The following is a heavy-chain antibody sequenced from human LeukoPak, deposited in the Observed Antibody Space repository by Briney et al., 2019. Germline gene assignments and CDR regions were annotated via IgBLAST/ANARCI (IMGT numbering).Heavy chain of an antibody. CDR3: AKLAYYYGSGSYYHFDC. V-gene: IGHV3-23*01. CDR1: GFTFSSYA. D-gene: IGHD3-10*01. Sequence: GGSLRLSCAASGFTFSSYATSWVRQAPGKGLEWVSAISGSGGSTYYADSVKGRFTISRDNSKNTLYLQMNSLRAEDTAVYYCAKLAYYYGSGSYYHFDCWGQGTLVTVSS. J-gene: IGHJ4*02. CDR2: ISGSGGST.